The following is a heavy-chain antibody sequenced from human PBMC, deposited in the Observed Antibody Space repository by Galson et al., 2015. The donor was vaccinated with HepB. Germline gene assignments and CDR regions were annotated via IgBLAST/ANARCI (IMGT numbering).Heavy chain of an antibody. CDR2: INAGNGNT. CDR1: GYTFTSYA. CDR3: ARENKYDSSGYSPRFDY. V-gene: IGHV1-3*01. Sequence: SVKVSCKASGYTFTSYAMHWVRQAPGQRLEWMGWINAGNGNTKYSQKFQGRVTITRDTSASTAYMELSSLRSEDTAVYYCARENKYDSSGYSPRFDYWGQGTLVTVSS. J-gene: IGHJ4*02. D-gene: IGHD3-22*01.